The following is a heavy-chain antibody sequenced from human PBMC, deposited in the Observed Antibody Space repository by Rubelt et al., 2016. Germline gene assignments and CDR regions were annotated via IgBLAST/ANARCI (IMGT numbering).Heavy chain of an antibody. Sequence: AASGFTFSSYSMHWVRQAPGKGLEWVALIWYDGSDKYYAESVKGRFTISRDNSKSTVYLQMNRLRAEDTAVYYSARDYANSAKDYWGQGTLVTVSS. CDR2: IWYDGSDK. CDR1: GFTFSSYS. J-gene: IGHJ4*02. D-gene: IGHD2-2*01. CDR3: ARDYANSAKDY. V-gene: IGHV3-33*08.